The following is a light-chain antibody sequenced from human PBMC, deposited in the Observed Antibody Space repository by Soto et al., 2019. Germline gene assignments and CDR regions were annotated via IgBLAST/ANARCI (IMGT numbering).Light chain of an antibody. CDR3: QQYNSMLS. CDR1: HDVSRN. CDR2: DAS. V-gene: IGKV1-33*01. Sequence: DIQMTQSPSSLSASVGDRVTIACQSSHDVSRNLNWFQQKPGVAPKLLIYDASNLERGVPSRFSASGSGTDFTFTISSLQPEDVATYYCQQYNSMLSFGGGTEIELK. J-gene: IGKJ4*01.